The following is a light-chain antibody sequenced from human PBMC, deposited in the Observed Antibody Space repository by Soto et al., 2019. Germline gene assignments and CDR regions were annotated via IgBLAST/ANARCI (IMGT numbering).Light chain of an antibody. CDR1: SSDVGSYNL. CDR3: CSYAGSSTHVV. Sequence: QSALTQPASVSGSPGQSITISCTGTSSDVGSYNLVSWYQQHPGKAPKLMIYEGSKRPSGVSNRFSGSKSGNTASLTISGLQAEDEDDYYCCSYAGSSTHVVFGGGTKVTVL. V-gene: IGLV2-23*01. J-gene: IGLJ2*01. CDR2: EGS.